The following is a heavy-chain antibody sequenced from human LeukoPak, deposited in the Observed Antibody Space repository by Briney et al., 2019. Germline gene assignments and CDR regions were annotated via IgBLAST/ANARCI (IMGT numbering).Heavy chain of an antibody. CDR3: AKAGYSSSWYYFDY. Sequence: GGSLRLSCAASGFTFSSYAMSWVRQAPGKGLEWVSAISGSGGSTYYADSVKGRFTISRDNSKNTLYLQMNSPRAEDTAVYYCAKAGYSSSWYYFDYWGQGTLVTVSS. J-gene: IGHJ4*02. V-gene: IGHV3-23*01. D-gene: IGHD6-13*01. CDR2: ISGSGGST. CDR1: GFTFSSYA.